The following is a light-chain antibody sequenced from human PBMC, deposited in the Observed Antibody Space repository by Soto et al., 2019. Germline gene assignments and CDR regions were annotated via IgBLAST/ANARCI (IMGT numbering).Light chain of an antibody. V-gene: IGLV2-14*01. CDR2: EVS. J-gene: IGLJ3*02. CDR1: SSDVGGYNY. CDR3: SSYTSSIPLV. Sequence: QSVLTQPASVSGSPGQSITISCTGTSSDVGGYNYVSWYQQHPGKAPKLMIYEVSNRPSGVSNRFSGSKSGNTASLTISGLQAEDEADYYCSSYTSSIPLVFGGGIKLTVL.